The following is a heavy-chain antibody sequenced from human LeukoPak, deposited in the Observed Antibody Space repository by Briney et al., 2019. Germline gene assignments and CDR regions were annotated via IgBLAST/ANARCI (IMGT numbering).Heavy chain of an antibody. CDR1: GHTFTSYD. CDR2: MNPNSGNT. D-gene: IGHD2-2*02. J-gene: IGHJ6*02. Sequence: ASVKVSCKASGHTFTSYDINWVRQATGQGLEWMGWMNPNSGNTGYAQKFQGRVTMTRNTSISTAYMELSSLRSEDTAVYYCARCPGQYQLLYRRYYYGMDVWGQGTTVTVSS. CDR3: ARCPGQYQLLYRRYYYGMDV. V-gene: IGHV1-8*01.